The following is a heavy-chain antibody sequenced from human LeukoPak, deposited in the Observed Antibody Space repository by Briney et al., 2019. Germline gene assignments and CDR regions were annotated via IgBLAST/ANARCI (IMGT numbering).Heavy chain of an antibody. CDR3: AKDLEYSSGWGNFDY. CDR1: GFTFNSNA. D-gene: IGHD6-19*01. CDR2: ISDSGGRT. Sequence: PGGSLRLSCAASGFTFNSNAMSWVRQAPGKGLEWVSAISDSGGRTYYADSVKGGFTISRDNSKNTLYLQMNSLRAEGTAVYYCAKDLEYSSGWGNFDYWGQGTLVTVSS. V-gene: IGHV3-23*01. J-gene: IGHJ4*02.